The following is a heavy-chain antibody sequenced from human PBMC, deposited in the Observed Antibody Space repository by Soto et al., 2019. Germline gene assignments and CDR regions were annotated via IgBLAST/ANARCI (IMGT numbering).Heavy chain of an antibody. D-gene: IGHD4-17*01. CDR3: ARESPRYGDYGEYFQH. Sequence: ASVKVSCKASGYTFTSYYMHWVRQAPGQGLEWMGIINPSGGSTSYAQKFQGRVTMTRDTSTSTVYMELSSLRSEDTAVYYCARESPRYGDYGEYFQHWGQGTLVTVS. J-gene: IGHJ1*01. CDR1: GYTFTSYY. CDR2: INPSGGST. V-gene: IGHV1-46*03.